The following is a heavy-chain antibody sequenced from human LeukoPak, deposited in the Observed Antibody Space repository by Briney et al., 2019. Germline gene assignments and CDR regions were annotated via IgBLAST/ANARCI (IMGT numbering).Heavy chain of an antibody. CDR1: GFTFSSYS. V-gene: IGHV3-21*01. D-gene: IGHD2-2*02. J-gene: IGHJ4*02. CDR3: ARARSIHGAVDY. CDR2: ISSSSSYI. Sequence: KTGGSLRLSCAASGFTFSSYSMNWVRQAPGKGLEWVSSISSSSSYIYYADSVKGRFTISRDNAKNSLYLQMNSLRAEDTAVYYCARARSIHGAVDYWGQGTLVTVSS.